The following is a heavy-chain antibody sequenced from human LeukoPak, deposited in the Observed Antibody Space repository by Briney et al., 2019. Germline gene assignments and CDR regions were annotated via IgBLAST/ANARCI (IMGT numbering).Heavy chain of an antibody. V-gene: IGHV4-30-4*01. CDR2: IYYRGTT. CDR3: VREKWGSAIDDS. Sequence: PSETLSLTCTVSGGSFSSDYKNWSWIRPPPGKGLEWVGYIYYRGTTYDNPSLRSRVSMSVDVTTNRFSLHVTSVTAEDTAVYYCVREKWGSAIDDSWGQGTLVIVSS. CDR1: GGSFSSDYKN. D-gene: IGHD1-26*01. J-gene: IGHJ5*01.